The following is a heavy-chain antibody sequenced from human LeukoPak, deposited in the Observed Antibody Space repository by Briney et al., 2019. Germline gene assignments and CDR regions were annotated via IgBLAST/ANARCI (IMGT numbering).Heavy chain of an antibody. CDR2: IYSSGST. D-gene: IGHD3-16*01. J-gene: IGHJ4*02. V-gene: IGHV4-4*07. CDR3: ARGPLGELVLGYDY. Sequence: SETLSLTCTVSGGSISSYYWSWIRQPAGKGLEWIGRIYSSGSTNYNPSLKSRVTMSVDTSKNQFSLKPSSVTAADTAVYYCARGPLGELVLGYDYWGQGTLVTVSS. CDR1: GGSISSYY.